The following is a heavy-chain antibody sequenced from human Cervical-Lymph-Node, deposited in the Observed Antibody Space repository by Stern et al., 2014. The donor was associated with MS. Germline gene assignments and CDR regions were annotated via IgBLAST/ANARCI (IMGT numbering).Heavy chain of an antibody. Sequence: QVQLQESGPGLVKPSETLSLTCSVSGGSISSASDYWAWIRQPPGKGLEWIGTIYYSGSTYYKSSLKSRVTISLDTSKRQLSLSLISVTAADTAVYYCARLEMATMNDAFNIWGQGTMVTVS. V-gene: IGHV4-39*01. CDR2: IYYSGST. D-gene: IGHD5-24*01. J-gene: IGHJ3*02. CDR1: GGSISSASDY. CDR3: ARLEMATMNDAFNI.